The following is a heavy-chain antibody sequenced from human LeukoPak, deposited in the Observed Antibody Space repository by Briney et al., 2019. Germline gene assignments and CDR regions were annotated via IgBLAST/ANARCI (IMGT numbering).Heavy chain of an antibody. CDR2: IGTSGNTI. CDR3: ARDSGSYGGGGYYYGMDV. J-gene: IGHJ6*02. CDR1: GFTFSDHY. Sequence: PGGSLRLSCAASGFTFSDHYMSWLRQAPGKGLEWISYIGTSGNTIYYADSVKGRFTISRDNAKNSLHLQMNSLRAEDTAVYYCARDSGSYGGGGYYYGMDVWGQGTTVTVSS. V-gene: IGHV3-11*04. D-gene: IGHD1-26*01.